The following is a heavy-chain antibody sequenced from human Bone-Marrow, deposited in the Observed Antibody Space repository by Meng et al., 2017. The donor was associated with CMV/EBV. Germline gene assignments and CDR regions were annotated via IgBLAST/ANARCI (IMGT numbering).Heavy chain of an antibody. J-gene: IGHJ6*02. CDR2: ISYDGSNK. Sequence: GESLKISCAASGFTFSSYGMHWVRQAPGKGLEWVAVISYDGSNKYYADSVKGRFTISRDNSKNTLYLQMNSLRAEDTAVYYCARYVAAAAPYYYYGMDVWGQGTTVTVSS. V-gene: IGHV3-30*19. CDR3: ARYVAAAAPYYYYGMDV. D-gene: IGHD6-13*01. CDR1: GFTFSSYG.